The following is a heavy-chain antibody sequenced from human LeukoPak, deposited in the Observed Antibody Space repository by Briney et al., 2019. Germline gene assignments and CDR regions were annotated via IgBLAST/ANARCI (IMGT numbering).Heavy chain of an antibody. CDR2: ISYDGSNK. D-gene: IGHD6-19*01. J-gene: IGHJ1*01. Sequence: GRSLRLSCAASEFTFSSYGMHWVPQAPGKGLGWVAVISYDGSNKYYADSVKGRFTISRDNSKNTLYLQMNSLRPEDTAVYYCAKNRSSGWYSFQHWGQGTLVSVSS. CDR1: EFTFSSYG. V-gene: IGHV3-30*18. CDR3: AKNRSSGWYSFQH.